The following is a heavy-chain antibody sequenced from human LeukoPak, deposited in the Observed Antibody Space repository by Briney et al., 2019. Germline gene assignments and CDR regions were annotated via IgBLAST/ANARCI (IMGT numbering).Heavy chain of an antibody. V-gene: IGHV1-18*01. CDR3: ARGPNSSGYYYAPFRYYYYMDV. CDR1: GYTFTSYG. D-gene: IGHD3-22*01. J-gene: IGHJ6*03. CDR2: ISAYNGNT. Sequence: ASVKVSCKASGYTFTSYGISWVRQAPGQGLEWMGWISAYNGNTNYAQKLQGRVTMTTDTSTSTAYMELRSLRSDDTAVYYCARGPNSSGYYYAPFRYYYYMDVWGKGTTVTISS.